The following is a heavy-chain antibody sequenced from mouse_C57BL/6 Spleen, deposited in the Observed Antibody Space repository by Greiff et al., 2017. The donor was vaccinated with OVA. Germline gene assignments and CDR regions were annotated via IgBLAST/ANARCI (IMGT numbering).Heavy chain of an antibody. CDR2: ISDGGSYT. V-gene: IGHV5-4*01. D-gene: IGHD2-3*01. CDR3: ARDRDGYYNYAMDY. Sequence: EVKLVESGGGLVKPGGSLKLSCAASGFTFSSYAMSWVRQTPEKRLEWVATISDGGSYTYYPDNVKGRFTISRDNDKNNLYLQMSHLKSEDTAMYYCARDRDGYYNYAMDYWGQGTSVTVSS. CDR1: GFTFSSYA. J-gene: IGHJ4*01.